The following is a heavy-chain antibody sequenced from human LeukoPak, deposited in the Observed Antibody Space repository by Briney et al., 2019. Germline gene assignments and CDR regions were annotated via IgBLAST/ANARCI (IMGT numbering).Heavy chain of an antibody. V-gene: IGHV3-43*01. Sequence: GSLRPSCAASGFTFHHYSIHLVRQPPGEGLEWVSLISWDGGITYYGDSVRGRFTISRDNSKNSLSLQMNSLRTEDTALYYCAKDSNTGGYSFDSWGQGTLVTVSS. CDR3: AKDSNTGGYSFDS. CDR1: GFTFHHYS. D-gene: IGHD5-12*01. J-gene: IGHJ4*02. CDR2: ISWDGGIT.